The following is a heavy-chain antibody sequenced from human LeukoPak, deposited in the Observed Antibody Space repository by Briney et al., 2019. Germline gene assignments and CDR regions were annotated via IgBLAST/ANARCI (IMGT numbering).Heavy chain of an antibody. CDR2: VSGSGGST. CDR1: GFTFSSYA. J-gene: IGHJ4*02. Sequence: GGSLRLSCAASGFTFSSYAMSWVRQAPGKGLEWVSAVSGSGGSTYYADSVKGRFAISRDTSKNTLYLQMNSLGAEDTAVYYCAKNPDAARGYSFFDYWGQGTLVTVSS. V-gene: IGHV3-23*01. CDR3: AKNPDAARGYSFFDY. D-gene: IGHD5-18*01.